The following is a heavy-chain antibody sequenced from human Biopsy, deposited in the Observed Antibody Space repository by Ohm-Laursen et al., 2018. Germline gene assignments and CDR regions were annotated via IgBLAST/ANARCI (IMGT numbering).Heavy chain of an antibody. D-gene: IGHD3-22*01. CDR1: GDSISTYY. Sequence: GTLSLTCPVSGDSISTYYWSWIRQPPGKGLEWIGYVYYTGSTDYNPSLQSRVTISVDTSKNHFSLRLRSVTPADTAIYYCARDRGYYSDRTVPGYFDLWGRGTLVTVSS. V-gene: IGHV4-59*01. CDR2: VYYTGST. CDR3: ARDRGYYSDRTVPGYFDL. J-gene: IGHJ2*01.